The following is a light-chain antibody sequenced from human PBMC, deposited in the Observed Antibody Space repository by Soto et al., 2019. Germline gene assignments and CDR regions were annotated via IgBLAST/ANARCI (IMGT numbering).Light chain of an antibody. CDR1: SSDVGSYNR. CDR2: EVS. J-gene: IGLJ1*01. CDR3: SSFTSSTTYV. Sequence: QSVLTQPPAVSGSPGQSVAVSCTGTSSDVGSYNRVSWYQQPPGTAPKLIIYEVSNRPPGVPDRFSGSKSGNTASLTISGLQAEDEADYYCSSFTSSTTYVFGTGTKLTVL. V-gene: IGLV2-18*02.